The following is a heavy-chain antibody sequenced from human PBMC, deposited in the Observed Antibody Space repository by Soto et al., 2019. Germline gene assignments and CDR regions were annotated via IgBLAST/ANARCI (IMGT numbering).Heavy chain of an antibody. V-gene: IGHV4-39*01. CDR3: ARASEPNAGYCSGGSCYSGGGMDV. CDR1: GGTISSSSYY. Sequence: PSETLSLTCPVSGGTISSSSYYWGWIRQPPGNGLEWIGSIYYSGSTYYNPSLKSRVTISVDTSKNQFSLKLSSVTAADTAVYYCARASEPNAGYCSGGSCYSGGGMDVWGQGTTVTVSS. J-gene: IGHJ6*02. D-gene: IGHD2-15*01. CDR2: IYYSGST.